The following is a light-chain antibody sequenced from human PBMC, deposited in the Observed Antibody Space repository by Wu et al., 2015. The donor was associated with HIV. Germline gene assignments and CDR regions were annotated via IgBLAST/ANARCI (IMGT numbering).Light chain of an antibody. V-gene: IGKV3-20*01. Sequence: EIVLTQSPGILSLSPGERATLSCRASQSVSSSYLAWYQQKPGQAPRLLIYGASSRATGIPDRFSGSGSGTDFTLTISRLEPEDFAVYYCQQYGSSPQFGQGTKVEIK. CDR1: QSVSSSY. J-gene: IGKJ1*01. CDR3: QQYGSSPQ. CDR2: GAS.